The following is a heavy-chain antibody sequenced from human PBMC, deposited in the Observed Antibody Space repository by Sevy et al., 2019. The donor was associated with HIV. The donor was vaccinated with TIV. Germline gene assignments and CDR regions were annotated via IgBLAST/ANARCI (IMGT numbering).Heavy chain of an antibody. CDR2: IWAGGRFE. D-gene: IGHD3-22*01. CDR1: GFTFSNYA. CDR3: ARGGYYYDNAAYYALDS. Sequence: GGSLRLSCAATGFTFSNYAMHWVRQTPGKGLEWVALIWAGGRFENHGESVKGRFTISRDNSKNTLYLQRNNVRVEDTAVYYCARGGYYYDNAAYYALDSWGQGTLVTVSS. V-gene: IGHV3-33*01. J-gene: IGHJ4*02.